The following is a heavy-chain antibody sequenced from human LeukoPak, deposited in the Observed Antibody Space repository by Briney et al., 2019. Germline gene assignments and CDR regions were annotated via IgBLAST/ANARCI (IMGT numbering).Heavy chain of an antibody. V-gene: IGHV1-69*01. CDR3: ARQMITMIVVVIKGGFDY. J-gene: IGHJ4*02. CDR1: GGTFSSYA. D-gene: IGHD3-22*01. CDR2: IIPIFGTA. Sequence: ASVKVSCKASGGTFSSYAISWVRQAPGQGLEWMGGIIPIFGTANYAQKFQGRVTITADESTSTAYMELSSLRSEDTAVYYCARQMITMIVVVIKGGFDYWGQGTLVTVSS.